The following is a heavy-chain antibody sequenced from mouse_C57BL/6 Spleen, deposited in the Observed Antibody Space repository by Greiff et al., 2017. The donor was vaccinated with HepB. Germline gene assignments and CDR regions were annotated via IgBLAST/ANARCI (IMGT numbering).Heavy chain of an antibody. CDR2: IDPANGNT. Sequence: VQLQESVAELVRPGASVKLSCTASGFNFKNSYMHWVKQRPEQGLEWIGRIDPANGNTKYDPKFQGKATITADTSSNTPYLQLSSPTSEDTSIYYCARGRYYAIDYWGQGTSVTVSS. V-gene: IGHV14-3*01. CDR3: ARGRYYAIDY. J-gene: IGHJ4*01. CDR1: GFNFKNSY.